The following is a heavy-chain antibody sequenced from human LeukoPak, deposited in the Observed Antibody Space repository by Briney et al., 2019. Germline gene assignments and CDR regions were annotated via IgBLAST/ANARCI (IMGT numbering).Heavy chain of an antibody. J-gene: IGHJ4*02. CDR3: AKDWIQFNRVFDCFDS. CDR1: GFPFETNA. Sequence: GALRLSCATSGFPFETNAMSWVRQAPGKGLEWVATIGNTETFYADSVTGRFTISRDNSKNTVNLQMNRLRVEDTAIYYCAKDWIQFNRVFDCFDSWGQGTLVTVSS. CDR2: IGNTET. V-gene: IGHV3-23*01. D-gene: IGHD5-18*01.